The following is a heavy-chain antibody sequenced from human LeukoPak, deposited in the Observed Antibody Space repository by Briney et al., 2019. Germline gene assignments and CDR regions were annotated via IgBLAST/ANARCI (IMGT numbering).Heavy chain of an antibody. CDR1: GYTFTSYG. D-gene: IGHD3-16*02. Sequence: ASVKVSCKASGYTFTSYGISWVRQAPGQGLEWMGWISAYNGNTNYAQKLQGRVTMTTDTSTSTAYMELRSLRSDDTAVYYCARGVIITFGGVIDLDAFDIWGQGTMVTVSS. V-gene: IGHV1-18*01. J-gene: IGHJ3*02. CDR2: ISAYNGNT. CDR3: ARGVIITFGGVIDLDAFDI.